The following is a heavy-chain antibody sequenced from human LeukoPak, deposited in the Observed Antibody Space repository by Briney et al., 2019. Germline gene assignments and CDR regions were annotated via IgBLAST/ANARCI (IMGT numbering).Heavy chain of an antibody. CDR3: ARGWGPAYCGGDCHRHFDY. J-gene: IGHJ4*02. V-gene: IGHV4-34*01. Sequence: SSETLSLTCAVYGGSFSGYYWSWIRQPPGKGLEWIGEINHSGSTNYNPSLKSRVSLSVDTSKNLFSLTLNSMTAADTAVYYCARGWGPAYCGGDCHRHFDYWGQGTLVTVSS. CDR2: INHSGST. D-gene: IGHD2-21*02. CDR1: GGSFSGYY.